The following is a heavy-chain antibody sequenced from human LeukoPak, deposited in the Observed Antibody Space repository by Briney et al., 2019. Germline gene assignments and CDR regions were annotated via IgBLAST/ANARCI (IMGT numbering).Heavy chain of an antibody. CDR2: IYYNGSP. D-gene: IGHD6-19*01. CDR3: ARATRSWFDP. CDR1: GGSIGSYY. V-gene: IGHV4-59*01. J-gene: IGHJ5*02. Sequence: SETLSLTCTVYGGSIGSYYWSWIRQPPGKGLEWIGYIYYNGSPNYNPSLKSRITISGDTSKNQFFLRLSSVTAADTAVYYCARATRSWFDPWGQGILVTVSS.